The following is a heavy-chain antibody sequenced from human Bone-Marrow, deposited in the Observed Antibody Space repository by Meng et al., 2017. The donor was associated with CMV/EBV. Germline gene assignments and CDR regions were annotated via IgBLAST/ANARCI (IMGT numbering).Heavy chain of an antibody. D-gene: IGHD3-3*01. CDR1: GFTFSSYS. V-gene: IGHV3-21*01. CDR3: ARFQYYDFWSGYPPL. J-gene: IGHJ4*02. Sequence: GESLKISCAASGFTFSSYSMNWVRQAPGKGLEWVSSISSSSSYIYYADSVKGRFTISRDNAKNSLYLQMNSLRAEDTAVYYCARFQYYDFWSGYPPLWGQGTRVTVSS. CDR2: ISSSSSYI.